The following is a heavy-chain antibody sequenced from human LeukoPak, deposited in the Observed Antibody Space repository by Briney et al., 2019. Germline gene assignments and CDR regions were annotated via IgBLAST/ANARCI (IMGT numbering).Heavy chain of an antibody. Sequence: PGGSLRLSCVASGFTFSSYGMHWVRQAPGKGLEWVAFIPSDESDEYYSDSVKGRFTVTRDNSKNTLYLQMNSLRADDTAMYYCSMTTVTNWGQGTLVTVSS. CDR1: GFTFSSYG. CDR3: SMTTVTN. J-gene: IGHJ4*02. CDR2: IPSDESDE. D-gene: IGHD4-17*01. V-gene: IGHV3-30*02.